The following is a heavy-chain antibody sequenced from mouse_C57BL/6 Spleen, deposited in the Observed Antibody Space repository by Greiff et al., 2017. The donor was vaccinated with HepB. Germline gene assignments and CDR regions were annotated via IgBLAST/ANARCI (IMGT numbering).Heavy chain of an antibody. V-gene: IGHV5-16*01. CDR2: INYDGSST. D-gene: IGHD2-5*01. CDR3: ARDRSNYSYFDY. J-gene: IGHJ2*01. CDR1: GFTFSDYY. Sequence: EVHLVESEGGLVQPGSSMKLSCTASGFTFSDYYMAWVRQVPEKGLEWVANINYDGSSTYYLDSLKSRFIISRDNAKNILYLQMSSLKSEDTATYYCARDRSNYSYFDYWGQGTTLTVSS.